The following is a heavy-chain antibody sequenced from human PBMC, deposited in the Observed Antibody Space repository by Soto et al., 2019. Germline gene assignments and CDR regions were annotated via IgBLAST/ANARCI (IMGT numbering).Heavy chain of an antibody. Sequence: EVQLVESGGGLVKPGGSLRLSCAGSGFTFSNAWMNWVRQAPGKGLKWVGRIKSKTDGETTDYAAPVKGRFTSSRDDSKNTLYLQMNSLKTEYTAVYYCTTGAGYYGSGSEPFGYWGQGTLVTVSS. CDR3: TTGAGYYGSGSEPFGY. D-gene: IGHD3-10*01. CDR2: IKSKTDGETT. J-gene: IGHJ4*02. V-gene: IGHV3-15*07. CDR1: GFTFSNAW.